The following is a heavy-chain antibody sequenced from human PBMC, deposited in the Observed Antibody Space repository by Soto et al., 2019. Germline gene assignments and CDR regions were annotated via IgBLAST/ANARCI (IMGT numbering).Heavy chain of an antibody. CDR1: GFTFSRYG. Sequence: QVQLVESGGGVVQPGRSLRLSCAASGFTFSRYGMNWVRQAPGKGLEWVAGIGYDGSSQYYADSVKGRLTIFRDNSKNTVSVQMNNLRVEDTAVYYCARDRVSYSGYGAAFDIWGQGTMVTVSS. J-gene: IGHJ3*02. CDR3: ARDRVSYSGYGAAFDI. D-gene: IGHD5-12*01. V-gene: IGHV3-33*01. CDR2: IGYDGSSQ.